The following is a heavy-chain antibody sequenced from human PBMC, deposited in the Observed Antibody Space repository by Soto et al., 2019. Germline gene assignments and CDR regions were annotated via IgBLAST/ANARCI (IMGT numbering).Heavy chain of an antibody. Sequence: EVQLLGSGGGLVQPGGSLRLSCAASGFTFSSYAMGWVRQAPGKGLEWVSTITNSGGSTYYADSVKGRFTISRDNSKNTLYVQMNSLRAADTAIYYSARYNSGWSYFFDYWGQGTLVTVSS. D-gene: IGHD6-19*01. J-gene: IGHJ4*02. CDR2: ITNSGGST. CDR1: GFTFSSYA. CDR3: ARYNSGWSYFFDY. V-gene: IGHV3-23*01.